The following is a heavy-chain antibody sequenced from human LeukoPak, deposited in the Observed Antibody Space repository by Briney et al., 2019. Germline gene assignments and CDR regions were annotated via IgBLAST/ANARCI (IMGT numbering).Heavy chain of an antibody. V-gene: IGHV4-59*01. J-gene: IGHJ5*02. D-gene: IGHD6-13*01. CDR1: GGSISSDY. CDR2: IYYSGST. CDR3: ARVVAAAVGNWFDP. Sequence: PSETLSLTCTVSGGSISSDYWSWIRQPPGKGLEWIGYIYYSGSTNYNPSLKSRVTISVDTSKNQFSLKLSSVTAADTAVYYFARVVAAAVGNWFDPWGQGTLVTVSS.